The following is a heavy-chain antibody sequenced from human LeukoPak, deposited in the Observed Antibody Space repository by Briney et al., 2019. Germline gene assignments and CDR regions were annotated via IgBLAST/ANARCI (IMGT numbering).Heavy chain of an antibody. CDR1: GASISDYY. J-gene: IGHJ3*02. V-gene: IGHV4-59*08. CDR2: IYYSGST. CDR3: ARHDPVAFDI. Sequence: PSETLSLTCTVSGASISDYYWSWIRQPPGKGLEWIGYIYYSGSTNYNPSLKSRVTISVDTSKNQFSLKLSSVTAADTAVYYCARHDPVAFDIWGQGTMVTVSS.